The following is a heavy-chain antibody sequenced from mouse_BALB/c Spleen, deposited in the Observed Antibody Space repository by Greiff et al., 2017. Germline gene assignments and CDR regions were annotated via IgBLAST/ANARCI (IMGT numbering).Heavy chain of an antibody. CDR3: ARRRASYGWSWFAY. V-gene: IGHV3-2*02. CDR2: ISYSGST. J-gene: IGHJ3*01. D-gene: IGHD1-2*01. CDR1: GYSITSDYA. Sequence: EVKLMESGPGLVKPSQSLSLTCTVTGYSITSDYAWNWIRQFPGNKLEWMGYISYSGSTSYNPSLKSRISITRDTSKNQFFLQLNSVTTEDTATYYCARRRASYGWSWFAYWGQGTLVTVSA.